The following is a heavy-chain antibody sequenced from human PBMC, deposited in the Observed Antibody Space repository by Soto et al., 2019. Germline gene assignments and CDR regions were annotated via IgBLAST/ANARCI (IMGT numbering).Heavy chain of an antibody. CDR3: ARGKIQLWFLFDY. V-gene: IGHV6-1*01. CDR1: GDSVSSNSAA. J-gene: IGHJ4*02. CDR2: TYCRSKWYN. D-gene: IGHD5-18*01. Sequence: SPTLSLTCAISGDSVSSNSAAWNWIRQSPSRGLEWLGRTYCRSKWYNGYAVSVKSRRTITPDTSRNQCSLQLSSVTPEDTAVYYCARGKIQLWFLFDYWGQGTLVTAPQ.